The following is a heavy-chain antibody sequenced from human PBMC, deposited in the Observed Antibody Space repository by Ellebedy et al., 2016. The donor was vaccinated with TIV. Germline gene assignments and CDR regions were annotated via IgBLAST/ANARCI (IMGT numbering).Heavy chain of an antibody. V-gene: IGHV3-13*01. CDR2: IGTAGDT. CDR1: GFTFSSYD. CDR3: AKEDGYCSGGSCYPLFDY. J-gene: IGHJ4*02. D-gene: IGHD2-15*01. Sequence: GESLKISCAASGFTFSSYDMHWVRQATGKGLEWVSAIGTAGDTYYPGSVKGRFTISRENAKNSLYLQMNSLRAGDTAVYYCAKEDGYCSGGSCYPLFDYWGQGTLVTVSS.